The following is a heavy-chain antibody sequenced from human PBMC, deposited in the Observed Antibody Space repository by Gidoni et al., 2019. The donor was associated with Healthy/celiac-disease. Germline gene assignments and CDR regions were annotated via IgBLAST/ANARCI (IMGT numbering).Heavy chain of an antibody. Sequence: QVQLQQWGAGLLKPSETLSLPCAVYGGSFSGYYWSWIRQPPGKGLEWIGEINHSGSTNYNPSLKSRVTISVDTSKNQFSLKLSSVTAADTAVYYCARHKPQGAFDIWGQGTMVTVSS. CDR3: ARHKPQGAFDI. CDR1: GGSFSGYY. CDR2: INHSGST. J-gene: IGHJ3*02. V-gene: IGHV4-34*01.